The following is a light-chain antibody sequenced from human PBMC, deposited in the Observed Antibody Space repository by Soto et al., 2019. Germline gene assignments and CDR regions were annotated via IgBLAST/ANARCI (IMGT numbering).Light chain of an antibody. Sequence: DIVMTQSPPTLSVSPGERATLSCRASQSINTNLAWYQQKPGQAPRLLIYGASTRATVIPARFSGIGSGTEFTLTISGLQADDFADYYCQQYHHWPPKVTFGPGTRVDI. J-gene: IGKJ3*01. CDR2: GAS. CDR1: QSINTN. V-gene: IGKV3-15*01. CDR3: QQYHHWPPKVT.